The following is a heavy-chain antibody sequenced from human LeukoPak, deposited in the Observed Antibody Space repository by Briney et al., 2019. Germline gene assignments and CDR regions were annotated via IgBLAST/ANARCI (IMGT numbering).Heavy chain of an antibody. Sequence: GGSLRLSCAASGFTFSSYSMNWVRQAPGKGLEWVSSISSSSSYIYYADSVKGRFTISRDNAKNSLYLQMNSLRAEDTAVYYCARESPVPYYFDYWGQGTLVTVSS. CDR1: GFTFSSYS. CDR3: ARESPVPYYFDY. J-gene: IGHJ4*02. V-gene: IGHV3-21*01. D-gene: IGHD2-2*01. CDR2: ISSSSSYI.